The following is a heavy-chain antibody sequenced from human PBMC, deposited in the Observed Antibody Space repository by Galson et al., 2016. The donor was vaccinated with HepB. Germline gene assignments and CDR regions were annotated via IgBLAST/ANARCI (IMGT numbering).Heavy chain of an antibody. J-gene: IGHJ6*02. CDR2: ISSSGRYI. CDR3: ARDVWAARTDYYAMDV. Sequence: SLRLSCAASGFIFSSYNMNWVRQAPGKGLEWVSSISSSGRYIYYADSVKGRFTISRDNAENSLYLQMNSLIAEDTAGYYCARDVWAARTDYYAMDVWGQGTTVTVSS. D-gene: IGHD6-6*01. V-gene: IGHV3-21*01. CDR1: GFIFSSYN.